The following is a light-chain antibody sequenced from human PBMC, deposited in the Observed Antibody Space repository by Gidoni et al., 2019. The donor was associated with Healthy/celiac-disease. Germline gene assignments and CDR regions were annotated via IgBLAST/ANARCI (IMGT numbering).Light chain of an antibody. J-gene: IGLJ2*01. V-gene: IGLV2-14*01. CDR1: SSDVGGYNY. CDR2: DVS. Sequence: QSALPQPASVSGSPGQSITISCTGTSSDVGGYNYVSWYQQHPGKAPKLMIYDVSNRTSGGSNRCSGSKSGNTASLTISGLQAEDEADYYCSSYTSSSTPVVFGGGTKLTVL. CDR3: SSYTSSSTPVV.